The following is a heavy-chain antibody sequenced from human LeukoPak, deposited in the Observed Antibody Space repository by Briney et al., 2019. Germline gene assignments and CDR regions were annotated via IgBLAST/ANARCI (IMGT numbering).Heavy chain of an antibody. CDR1: GFTFSSYA. D-gene: IGHD1-1*01. CDR2: ISGSGGST. V-gene: IGHV3-23*01. J-gene: IGHJ5*02. Sequence: GGSLRLSCAASGFTFSSYAMSWVRQAPGKGLEWVSAISGSGGSTYYADSVKGRFTISRDNSKNTLYLQMNSLRAEDTAVYYCAKDIAPGTTLGWFDPWGQGTLVIVSS. CDR3: AKDIAPGTTLGWFDP.